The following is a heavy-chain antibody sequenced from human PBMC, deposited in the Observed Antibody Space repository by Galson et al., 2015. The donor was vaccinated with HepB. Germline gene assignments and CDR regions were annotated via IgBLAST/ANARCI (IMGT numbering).Heavy chain of an antibody. CDR1: GLTFSNSA. D-gene: IGHD6-13*01. V-gene: IGHV3-23*01. CDR2: ISASGGST. CDR3: AKEISGLAGLDAFDM. J-gene: IGHJ3*02. Sequence: SLRLSRAASGLTFSNSAMSWVRQAPGEGLEWVSGISASGGSTYYADSVKGRFTVSRDNSKSTLYLQMSNLRVDDTAVYYCAKEISGLAGLDAFDMWGQGTMVTVSS.